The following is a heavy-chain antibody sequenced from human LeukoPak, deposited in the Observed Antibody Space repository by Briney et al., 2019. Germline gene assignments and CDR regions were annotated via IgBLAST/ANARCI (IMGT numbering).Heavy chain of an antibody. Sequence: PSETLSLTCTVSGGSSNNYYWSWIRQSAGKGLEWIGRIYTSGSTNYNPSLKSRVSMSVDTSKNQFSLRLRSVTAADTAVYYCARESGYYYDTSGYTFDCWGQGILVTVSS. CDR3: ARESGYYYDTSGYTFDC. CDR1: GGSSNNYY. D-gene: IGHD3-22*01. V-gene: IGHV4-4*07. CDR2: IYTSGST. J-gene: IGHJ4*02.